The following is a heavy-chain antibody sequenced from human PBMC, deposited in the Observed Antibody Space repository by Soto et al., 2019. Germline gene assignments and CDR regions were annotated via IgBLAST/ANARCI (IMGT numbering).Heavy chain of an antibody. J-gene: IGHJ5*02. CDR3: ARGEGNWNYPRFDP. Sequence: PGGSLRLSCAASGFTFSYYYMSWIRQAPGKGLERVSYISSSGSTICYADSVKGRFTISRDNAKNSLYLQMNSLRAEDTAVYYCARGEGNWNYPRFDPWGQGTLVTVSS. D-gene: IGHD1-7*01. V-gene: IGHV3-11*04. CDR2: ISSSGSTI. CDR1: GFTFSYYY.